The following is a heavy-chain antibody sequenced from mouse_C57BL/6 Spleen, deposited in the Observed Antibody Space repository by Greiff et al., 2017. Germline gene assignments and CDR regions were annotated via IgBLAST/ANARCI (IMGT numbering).Heavy chain of an antibody. V-gene: IGHV5-15*01. CDR1: GFTFSDYG. CDR3: ARQPIEGYFDV. CDR2: ISNLAYSI. Sequence: EVQGVESGGGLVQPGGSLKLSCAASGFTFSDYGMAWVRQAPRKGPEWVAFISNLAYSIYYADTVTGRFTISRENAKNTLYLEMSSLRSEDTAMYYCARQPIEGYFDVWGTGTTVTVSS. J-gene: IGHJ1*03.